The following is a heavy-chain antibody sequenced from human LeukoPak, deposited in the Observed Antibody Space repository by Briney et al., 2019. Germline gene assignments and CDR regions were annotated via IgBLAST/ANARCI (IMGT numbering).Heavy chain of an antibody. V-gene: IGHV3-23*01. CDR1: GFTFRSYA. CDR2: FSGGGGSA. Sequence: GCSLRLPCAASGFTFRSYAMTWVRQAPGKGLEWVAAFSGGGGSAYYADSVTGRFTISRNSSMNTLYLQVNSLTAGATAVCFCAKAVGATRGYYYSGMDVWGQGTTVTVSS. J-gene: IGHJ6*02. D-gene: IGHD4-23*01. CDR3: AKAVGATRGYYYSGMDV.